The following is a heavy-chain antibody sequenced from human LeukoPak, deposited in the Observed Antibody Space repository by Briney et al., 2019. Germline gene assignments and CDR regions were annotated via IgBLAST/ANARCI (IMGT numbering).Heavy chain of an antibody. D-gene: IGHD1-1*01. CDR3: ARSGVLWNLYY. V-gene: IGHV4-39*07. Sequence: SETLSLTCTVSGGSISNSTYYWGWIRQPPGKGLEWIGSIYYSGSTYYNPSLKSRDTISVDTSKNQFSLKLSSVTAADTAVYYCARSGVLWNLYYWGQGTLVTVSS. J-gene: IGHJ4*02. CDR2: IYYSGST. CDR1: GGSISNSTYY.